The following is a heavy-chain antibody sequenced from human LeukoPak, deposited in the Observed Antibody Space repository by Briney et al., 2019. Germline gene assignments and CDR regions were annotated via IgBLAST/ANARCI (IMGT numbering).Heavy chain of an antibody. CDR3: ARRGEAAAWYDDY. V-gene: IGHV4-34*01. J-gene: IGHJ4*02. D-gene: IGHD6-13*01. Sequence: SETLSLTCAVYGGSFSGYYWSWIRQSPGKGLEWIGEINHSGSTNYNPSLKSRVTISVDTSKNQFSLKVTSVTAADTAVYYCARRGEAAAWYDDYRGQESQVIVSS. CDR2: INHSGST. CDR1: GGSFSGYY.